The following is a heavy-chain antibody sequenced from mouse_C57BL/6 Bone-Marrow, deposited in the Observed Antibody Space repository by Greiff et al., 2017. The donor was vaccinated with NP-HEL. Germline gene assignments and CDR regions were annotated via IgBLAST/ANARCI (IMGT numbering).Heavy chain of an antibody. CDR3: ARIYGSSFFDY. J-gene: IGHJ2*01. CDR2: INPSTGGT. Sequence: VQLKESGAELMKPGASVKISCTASGYSFTGYYMNWVKQSPEKSLEWIGEINPSTGGTTYNQKFKAKATLTVDKSSSTAYMQLESLTSEDSAVYYCARIYGSSFFDYWGQGTTLTVSS. D-gene: IGHD1-1*01. CDR1: GYSFTGYY. V-gene: IGHV1-42*01.